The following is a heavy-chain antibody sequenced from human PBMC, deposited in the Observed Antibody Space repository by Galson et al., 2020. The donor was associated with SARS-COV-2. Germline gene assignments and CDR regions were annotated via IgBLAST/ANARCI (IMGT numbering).Heavy chain of an antibody. D-gene: IGHD3-3*01. Sequence: TGGSLRLSCAASGFTFSTFTMSWVRQAPGKGLDGVSGISGSDGRTYYAASVKGRFTISRDDSKHTFYLQMDSQTAEDTAVYYCGNTPLSDPPYYDFRGVDVWGQGTTVTVSS. CDR2: ISGSDGRT. CDR1: GFTFSTFT. V-gene: IGHV3-23*01. CDR3: GNTPLSDPPYYDFRGVDV. J-gene: IGHJ6*02.